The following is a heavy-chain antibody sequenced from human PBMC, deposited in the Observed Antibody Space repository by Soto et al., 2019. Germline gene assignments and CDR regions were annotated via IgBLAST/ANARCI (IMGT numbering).Heavy chain of an antibody. D-gene: IGHD2-15*01. CDR3: ARDQLPPLGYCSGGSCYSEVDYYYGMDV. J-gene: IGHJ6*02. V-gene: IGHV3-21*01. CDR1: GFTFSSYS. CDR2: ISSSSSYI. Sequence: PGGSLRLSCAASGFTFSSYSMNWVRQAPGKGLERVSSISSSSSYIYYADSVKGRFTISRDNAKNSLYLQMNSLRAEDTAVYYCARDQLPPLGYCSGGSCYSEVDYYYGMDVWGQGTTVTVSS.